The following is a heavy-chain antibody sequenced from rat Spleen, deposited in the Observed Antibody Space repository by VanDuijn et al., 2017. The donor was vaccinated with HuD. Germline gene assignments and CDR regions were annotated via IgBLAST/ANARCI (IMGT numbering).Heavy chain of an antibody. CDR1: GFTFSNYD. Sequence: EVQLVESGGGLVQPGRSLKLSCAASGFTFSNYDMAWVRQAPTKGLEWVATLSYDGGNTYYRDSVKGRFTVSRDNAKNTLYLQMDSLRSEDTATYYCARRHYGYTDYFDYWGPGTMVTVSS. V-gene: IGHV5S13*01. D-gene: IGHD1-9*01. J-gene: IGHJ1*01. CDR3: ARRHYGYTDYFDY. CDR2: LSYDGGNT.